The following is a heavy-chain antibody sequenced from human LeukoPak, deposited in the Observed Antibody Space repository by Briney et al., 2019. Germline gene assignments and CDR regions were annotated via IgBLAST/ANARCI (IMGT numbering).Heavy chain of an antibody. CDR2: INHSGST. J-gene: IGHJ2*01. CDR1: GGSFSGYY. Sequence: PSGTLSLTCAVYGGSFSGYYWSWIRQPPGKGLEWIGEINHSGSTNYNPSLKSRVTISVDTSKNQFSLKLSSVTAADTAVYYCATEGMAARGRYFDLWGRGTLVTVSS. V-gene: IGHV4-34*01. D-gene: IGHD6-13*01. CDR3: ATEGMAARGRYFDL.